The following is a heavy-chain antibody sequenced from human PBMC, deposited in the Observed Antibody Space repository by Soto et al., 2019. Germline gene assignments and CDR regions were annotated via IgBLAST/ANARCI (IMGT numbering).Heavy chain of an antibody. CDR3: AKDHGMDV. Sequence: VGSLRLSCVASGFTFSDYAMAWVRQSPGKGLEWVSSISGSGGSTYYADSVKGRFTISRDNSKNTVFLQMNSLRAEDTAVYYCAKDHGMDVWGQGATVTVSS. J-gene: IGHJ6*02. CDR2: ISGSGGST. CDR1: GFTFSDYA. V-gene: IGHV3-23*01.